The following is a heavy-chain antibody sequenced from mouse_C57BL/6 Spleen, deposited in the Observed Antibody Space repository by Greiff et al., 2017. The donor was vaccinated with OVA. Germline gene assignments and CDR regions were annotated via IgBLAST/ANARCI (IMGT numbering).Heavy chain of an antibody. CDR1: GFTFSDYG. Sequence: EVKLVESGGGLVKPGGSLKLSCAASGFTFSDYGMHWVRQAPEKGLEWVAYISSGSSTIYYADTVKGRFTISRDNAKNTLFLQMTSLRSEDTAMYYCARMGRDFYYAMDYWGQGTSVTVSS. D-gene: IGHD4-1*01. J-gene: IGHJ4*01. CDR3: ARMGRDFYYAMDY. V-gene: IGHV5-17*01. CDR2: ISSGSSTI.